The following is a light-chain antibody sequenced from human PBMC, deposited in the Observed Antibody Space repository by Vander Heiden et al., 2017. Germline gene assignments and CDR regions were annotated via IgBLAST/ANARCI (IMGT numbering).Light chain of an antibody. V-gene: IGKV3-11*01. CDR2: DAS. J-gene: IGKJ5*01. CDR1: QSHSSY. CDR3: RQRGGST. Sequence: EIVLTQSPATLSLPPGARATLPRRASQSHSSYLAWYQQKPNLAPRLLLYDASDKATGIAPQFTDNPSGSGFALAIGGLQAGDFAVSYGRQRGGSTFG.